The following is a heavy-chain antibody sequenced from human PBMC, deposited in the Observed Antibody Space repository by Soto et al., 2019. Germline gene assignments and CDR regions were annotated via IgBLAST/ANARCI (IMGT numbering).Heavy chain of an antibody. CDR1: GYTFTSYA. D-gene: IGHD2-2*01. J-gene: IGHJ5*02. Sequence: GXSVKVSCKASGYTFTSYAMHWVRQAPGQRLEWMGWINAGNGNTKYSQKFQGRVTITRDTSASTAYMELSSLRSEDTAVYYCARGGQGDLIVVVTAAAPILHLAFDHWGQGTLVTVSS. CDR2: INAGNGNT. V-gene: IGHV1-3*01. CDR3: ARGGQGDLIVVVTAAAPILHLAFDH.